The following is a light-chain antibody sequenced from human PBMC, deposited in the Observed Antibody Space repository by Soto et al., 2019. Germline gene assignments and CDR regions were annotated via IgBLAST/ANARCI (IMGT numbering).Light chain of an antibody. V-gene: IGKV3-15*01. J-gene: IGKJ5*01. CDR2: GAS. Sequence: EIVLTQSRGTLSVSPGERATISCGASQSVSSDLAWYQQKPGQAPRLLIYGASTRATGIPARFSGSGSGTDFTLTISRLEPQDSAMYYCQQYVISVTFGQGTLLQIK. CDR1: QSVSSD. CDR3: QQYVISVT.